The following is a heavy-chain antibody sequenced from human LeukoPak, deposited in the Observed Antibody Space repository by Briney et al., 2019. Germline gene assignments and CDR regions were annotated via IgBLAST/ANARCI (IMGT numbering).Heavy chain of an antibody. V-gene: IGHV4-4*02. Sequence: PSETLSLTCTVSGGSISSSNWWSWVRQPPGKGLEWIGEIYHSGSTNYNPSLKSRVTIPVDKSKNQLSLNLTSVTAADTAVYYCARDYDVLSGNYVDYWGQGTLVTVSS. D-gene: IGHD3-3*01. J-gene: IGHJ4*02. CDR1: GGSISSSNW. CDR3: ARDYDVLSGNYVDY. CDR2: IYHSGST.